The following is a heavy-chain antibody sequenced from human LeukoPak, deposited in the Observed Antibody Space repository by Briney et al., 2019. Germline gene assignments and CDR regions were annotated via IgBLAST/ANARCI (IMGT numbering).Heavy chain of an antibody. V-gene: IGHV3-30*19. D-gene: IGHD3-10*01. CDR1: GFTFSSYG. J-gene: IGHJ4*02. Sequence: GGSLRLSCAASGFTFSSYGTHWVRQAPGKGLEWVAVISYDGSNKYYADSVKGRFTISRDNSKNTLYLQMNSLRAEDTAVYYCARPTVPILWRGYFDYWGQGTLVTVSS. CDR3: ARPTVPILWRGYFDY. CDR2: ISYDGSNK.